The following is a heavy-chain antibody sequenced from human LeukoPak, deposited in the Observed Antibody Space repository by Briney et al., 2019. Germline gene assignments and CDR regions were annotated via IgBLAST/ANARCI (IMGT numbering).Heavy chain of an antibody. Sequence: SETLSLTCTVSGGSISSDSYYWAWIRQPPGKGLEWIASIYYSGSTYYNPSLKSRVTISVDTSRNQFSLKLSSVTAADTAVYYCARGYQLPFLWGQGTMVTVSS. D-gene: IGHD2-2*01. J-gene: IGHJ3*01. V-gene: IGHV4-39*01. CDR3: ARGYQLPFL. CDR2: IYYSGST. CDR1: GGSISSDSYY.